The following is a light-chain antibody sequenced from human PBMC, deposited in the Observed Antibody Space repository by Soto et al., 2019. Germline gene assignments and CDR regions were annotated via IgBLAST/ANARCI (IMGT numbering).Light chain of an antibody. Sequence: AIRMSQSPSSLSASTGDRVTIICLASQGISSYLAWYQQKPGKAPKLLIYASSTLQSGVPSRFSGSESGTDFTLTSSCLQSEDFATYYCQQYYSYPPTFGQGTKVEIQ. J-gene: IGKJ1*01. CDR3: QQYYSYPPT. CDR1: QGISSY. V-gene: IGKV1-8*01. CDR2: ASS.